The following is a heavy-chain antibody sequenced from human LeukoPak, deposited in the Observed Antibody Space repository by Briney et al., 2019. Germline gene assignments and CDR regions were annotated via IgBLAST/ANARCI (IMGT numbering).Heavy chain of an antibody. CDR3: ARDLSGRYTFDY. V-gene: IGHV3-30*02. CDR2: IRFDGSNK. D-gene: IGHD6-19*01. J-gene: IGHJ4*02. Sequence: GGSLRLSCAASGFIFSNYGMQWVRQAPGKGLEWVTFIRFDGSNKFYADSVKGRFTISRDNPKNTVYLQMNSLRPEDTAVYYCARDLSGRYTFDYWGQGTLVSVSS. CDR1: GFIFSNYG.